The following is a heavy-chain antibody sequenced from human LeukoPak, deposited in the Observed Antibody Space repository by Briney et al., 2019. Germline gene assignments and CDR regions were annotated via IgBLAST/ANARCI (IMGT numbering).Heavy chain of an antibody. CDR3: ARDPGSSGYWYFDL. V-gene: IGHV4-4*07. Sequence: SETLSLTCTVSGGSISTYYRSWIRQPAGKGLEWIGRIYTSGSTNYNPSLKSRVTMSVDTSKNQFSLKLSSVTAADTAVYHCARDPGSSGYWYFDLWGRGTLVTVSS. CDR1: GGSISTYY. J-gene: IGHJ2*01. D-gene: IGHD6-19*01. CDR2: IYTSGST.